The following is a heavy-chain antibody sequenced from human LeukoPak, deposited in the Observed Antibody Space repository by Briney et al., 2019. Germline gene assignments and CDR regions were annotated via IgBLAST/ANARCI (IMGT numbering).Heavy chain of an antibody. CDR2: IWYDGSNK. V-gene: IGHV3-33*06. J-gene: IGHJ4*02. Sequence: GGSLRLSCAASGFTFSNYGMHWVRQAPGKGLEWVALIWYDGSNKYYTDSVKGRLTISRDNSKDTLFLQMNSLRAEDTAVYYCAKTLRFFDYWGQGTLVTVSS. CDR1: GFTFSNYG. D-gene: IGHD3-16*01. CDR3: AKTLRFFDY.